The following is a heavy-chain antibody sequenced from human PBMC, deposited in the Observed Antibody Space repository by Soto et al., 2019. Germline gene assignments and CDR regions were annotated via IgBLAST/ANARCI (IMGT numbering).Heavy chain of an antibody. CDR2: IYYSDT. CDR3: ARGGLGHSGPGTYKFDY. V-gene: IGHV4-59*01. J-gene: IGHJ4*02. D-gene: IGHD3-10*01. CDR1: GGSINNYY. Sequence: SETLSLTCTVSGGSINNYYWSWIRQPPGKGLEWIGYIYYSDTNYNPSLKSRVTISVDTSKNQFSLNLSSVTAADTAVYYCARGGLGHSGPGTYKFDYWGQGTLVTVSS.